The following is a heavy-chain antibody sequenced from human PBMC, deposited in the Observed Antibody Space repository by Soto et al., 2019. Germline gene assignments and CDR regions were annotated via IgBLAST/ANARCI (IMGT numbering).Heavy chain of an antibody. V-gene: IGHV3-23*01. CDR3: AKVGISGYDSWAFDY. Sequence: GGSLRLSCAASGFTFNNYAMTWVRRAPGYGLEWVSTVSGSGSKTYYADAVKGRFTISRDNSKNTLYLQMNSLRAEDTAVYYCAKVGISGYDSWAFDYWGQGTLVTVSS. J-gene: IGHJ4*02. D-gene: IGHD5-12*01. CDR1: GFTFNNYA. CDR2: VSGSGSKT.